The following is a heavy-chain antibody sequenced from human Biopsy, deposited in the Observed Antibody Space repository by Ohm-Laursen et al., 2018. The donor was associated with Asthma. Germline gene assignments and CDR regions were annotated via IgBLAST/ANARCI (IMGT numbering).Heavy chain of an antibody. CDR2: ISMDGNVK. Sequence: SLRLSCAALGFAVSRDYMFWVRQAPGKGLEWVAFISMDGNVKNYADSVKGRFTISRDNSKTTVYLQMDSLRAEDMAVYFGAKDKGRNSIDYWGQGTLVTVSS. V-gene: IGHV3-30*18. J-gene: IGHJ4*02. CDR3: AKDKGRNSIDY. CDR1: GFAVSRDY. D-gene: IGHD4-11*01.